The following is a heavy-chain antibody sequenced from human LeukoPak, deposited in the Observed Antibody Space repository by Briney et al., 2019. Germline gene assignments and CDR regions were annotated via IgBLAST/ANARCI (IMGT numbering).Heavy chain of an antibody. CDR3: ARDQWFRDQYYYGMDV. D-gene: IGHD3-10*01. V-gene: IGHV4-38-2*02. CDR2: IYHSGST. J-gene: IGHJ6*04. CDR1: GYSISSGYY. Sequence: SETLSLTCAVSGYSISSGYYWGWIRQPPGKGLEWIGSIYHSGSTYYNPSLKSRVTISVDTSKNQFSLKLSSVTAADTAVYYCARDQWFRDQYYYGMDVRGKGTTVTVSS.